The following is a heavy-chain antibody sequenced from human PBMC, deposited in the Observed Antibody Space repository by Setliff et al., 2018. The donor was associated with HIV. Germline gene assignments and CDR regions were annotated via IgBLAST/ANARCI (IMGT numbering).Heavy chain of an antibody. D-gene: IGHD1-20*01. V-gene: IGHV3-11*03. CDR2: ISSTGSYI. CDR3: ASGIDPYTSTWVDS. J-gene: IGHJ4*02. CDR1: GFTFSDYY. Sequence: GSLRLSCAASGFTFSDYYMSWIRQTPEKTLEWISFISSTGSYITYADSVKGRFTVSRDNAENSLFLQMDGLRAEDTAIYYCASGIDPYTSTWVDSWGQGTLVTVSS.